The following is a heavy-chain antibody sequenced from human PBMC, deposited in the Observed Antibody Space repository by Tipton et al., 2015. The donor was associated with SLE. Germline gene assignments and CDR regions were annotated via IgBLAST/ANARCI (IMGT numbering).Heavy chain of an antibody. J-gene: IGHJ6*02. D-gene: IGHD1-26*01. CDR3: TNLSTRENYYVSDV. CDR1: GFTFTNYA. V-gene: IGHV3-30*09. CDR2: ISYDGSNK. Sequence: SGFTFTNYAMSWVRQAPGKGLEWVAGISYDGSNKFYTESVMGRFAISRDNSKNTLYLQMDSLTPEDTALYYCTNLSTRENYYVSDVWGQGTTVTVSS.